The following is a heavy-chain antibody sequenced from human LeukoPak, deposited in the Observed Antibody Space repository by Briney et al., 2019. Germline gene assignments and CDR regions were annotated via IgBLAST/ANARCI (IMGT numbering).Heavy chain of an antibody. CDR2: IIPILGIA. V-gene: IGHV1-69*04. D-gene: IGHD1-26*01. J-gene: IGHJ4*02. CDR3: ARDYASAVEWELLYFDY. Sequence: SVKVSCKASGGTFSSYAISWVRQAPGQGLEWMGRIIPILGIANYAQKFQGRVTITADKSTSTAYMELSSLRSEDTAVYYCARDYASAVEWELLYFDYWGQGTLVTVSS. CDR1: GGTFSSYA.